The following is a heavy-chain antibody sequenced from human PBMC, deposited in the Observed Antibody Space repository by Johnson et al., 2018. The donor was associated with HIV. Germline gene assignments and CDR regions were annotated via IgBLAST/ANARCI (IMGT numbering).Heavy chain of an antibody. CDR1: GFTFSSYA. J-gene: IGHJ3*02. V-gene: IGHV3-NL1*01. CDR3: ARDFSNSSNAFDI. D-gene: IGHD6-6*01. Sequence: QVQLVESGGGVVQPGRSLRLSCAASGFTFSSYAMHWVRQAPGKGLEWVSVIYSGGSTYYADSVKGRFTISRDNAKNSLYLQMNSLRAEDTAVYYCARDFSNSSNAFDIWGQGTMVTVSS. CDR2: IYSGGST.